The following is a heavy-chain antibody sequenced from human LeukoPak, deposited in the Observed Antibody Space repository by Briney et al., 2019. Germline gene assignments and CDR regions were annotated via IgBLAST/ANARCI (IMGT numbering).Heavy chain of an antibody. CDR1: GFTFSSYA. D-gene: IGHD1-26*01. Sequence: GGSLRLSCAASGFTFSSYAMSWVRQAPGKGLEWVSVIYTGGTTYFADSVKGRFTISRDNSKNTLYLQMNSLRAEDTAVYYCAGESGIVGTTRALDYWGQGTLVTVSS. CDR3: AGESGIVGTTRALDY. V-gene: IGHV3-53*01. J-gene: IGHJ4*02. CDR2: IYTGGTT.